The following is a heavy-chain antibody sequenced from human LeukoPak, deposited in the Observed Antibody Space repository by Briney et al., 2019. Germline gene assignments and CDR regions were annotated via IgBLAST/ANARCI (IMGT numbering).Heavy chain of an antibody. J-gene: IGHJ5*02. CDR1: GGSISSGGYY. Sequence: SQTLSLTCTVSGGSISSGGYYWSWIRQHPGKGLEWIGYIYYSGSTYYNPSLKSRVTISVDTSKNQFSLKLSSVTAADTAVYYCARGKMAAAGFGPWGQGTLVTVSS. V-gene: IGHV4-31*03. CDR3: ARGKMAAAGFGP. CDR2: IYYSGST. D-gene: IGHD6-13*01.